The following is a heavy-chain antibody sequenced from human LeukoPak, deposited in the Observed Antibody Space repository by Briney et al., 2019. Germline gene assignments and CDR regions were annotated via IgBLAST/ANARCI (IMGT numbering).Heavy chain of an antibody. J-gene: IGHJ4*02. V-gene: IGHV3-23*01. CDR3: ATGRFSSSTFDY. D-gene: IGHD6-13*01. CDR2: IRGDSSLT. Sequence: GGSLRLSCAGSGFAFSSDAMSWVRQAPGRGLEFVSLIRGDSSLTEYADSVKGLFSISRDNSKNTLYLQMKSLRAADTAVYYCATGRFSSSTFDYWGQGTLVTVSS. CDR1: GFAFSSDA.